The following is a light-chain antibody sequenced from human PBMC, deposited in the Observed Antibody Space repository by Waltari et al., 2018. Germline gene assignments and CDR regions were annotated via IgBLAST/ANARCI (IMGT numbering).Light chain of an antibody. V-gene: IGLV1-47*01. CDR2: RNN. CDR1: CSNIGSNY. CDR3: AAWDDSLSGPV. Sequence: QSVLTQPPSASGTPGQRVTISCSGSCSNIGSNYVYWYQQLPGTAPKLLIYRNNQRPSGVPDRFSGSTSGTSASLAISGLRSEDEADYYCAAWDDSLSGPVFGGGTKLTVL. J-gene: IGLJ3*02.